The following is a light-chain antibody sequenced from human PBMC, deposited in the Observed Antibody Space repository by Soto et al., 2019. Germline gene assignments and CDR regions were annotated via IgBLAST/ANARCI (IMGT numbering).Light chain of an antibody. CDR2: GNS. Sequence: QSVLTQPPSVSGAPGQRVTISCTGSGSNIGAGYDVHWYQQLPGTAPKLLIFGNSNRPSGVPDRFSGSKSGTSASLAITGLQAEDEADYYCQSYDSSLSGYVFGTGTKLTVL. J-gene: IGLJ1*01. CDR1: GSNIGAGYD. CDR3: QSYDSSLSGYV. V-gene: IGLV1-40*01.